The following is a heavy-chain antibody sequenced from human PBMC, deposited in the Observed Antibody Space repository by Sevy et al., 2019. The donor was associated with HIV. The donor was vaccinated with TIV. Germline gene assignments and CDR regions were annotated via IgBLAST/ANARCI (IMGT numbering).Heavy chain of an antibody. D-gene: IGHD2-2*01. V-gene: IGHV4-34*01. CDR3: ARAPPVVVVPGAPSWFDP. Sequence: SETLSLTCAVYGGSFSGYYWNWIRRTPGKGLEWIGEINHSGSTNYNPSLNSRVTISVDTSKNQFSLRLNSVTAADTAVYYCARAPPVVVVPGAPSWFDPWGQGTLVTVSS. J-gene: IGHJ5*02. CDR1: GGSFSGYY. CDR2: INHSGST.